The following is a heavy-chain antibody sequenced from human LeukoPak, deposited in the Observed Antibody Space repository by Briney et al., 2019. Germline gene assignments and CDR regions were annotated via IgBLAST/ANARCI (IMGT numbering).Heavy chain of an antibody. J-gene: IGHJ4*02. Sequence: PGGSLRLSCAASGFTFSSYAMSWVRQAPGKGLEWVSAISGSGGSTYYADSVKGRVTISRDNSRNTLYLQMNSLRAEDTAVYYCAKRVAAAGTQSYYFDYWGQGTLVTVSS. V-gene: IGHV3-23*01. CDR3: AKRVAAAGTQSYYFDY. D-gene: IGHD6-13*01. CDR2: ISGSGGST. CDR1: GFTFSSYA.